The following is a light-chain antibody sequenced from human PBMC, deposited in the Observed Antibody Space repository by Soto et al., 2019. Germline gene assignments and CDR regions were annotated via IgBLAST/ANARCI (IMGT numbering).Light chain of an antibody. Sequence: QSVLTQPPSAAGSPGQTVTLSCSGRFSNIGSNFIYWYQQLPGTAPKLLIYRNNERPSGVTDRFSASKSGTSASLPISGLRSEDDADYHCAAWDDSLSGVVFGGGTKLTVL. V-gene: IGLV1-47*01. CDR3: AAWDDSLSGVV. CDR1: FSNIGSNF. J-gene: IGLJ3*02. CDR2: RNN.